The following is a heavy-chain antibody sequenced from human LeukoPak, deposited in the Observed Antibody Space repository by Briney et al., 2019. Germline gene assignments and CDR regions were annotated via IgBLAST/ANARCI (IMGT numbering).Heavy chain of an antibody. V-gene: IGHV3-23*01. CDR3: AKNVVAASGSEFPGDH. CDR1: GFIFHIYA. Sequence: PGGSLRLSCAASGFIFHIYAMNWVRQAPGKGLEWVSAINGGGYGTYYADSVRGRFTIYRDNSKNTLYLQMNSLRAEDTAVYYCAKNVVAASGSEFPGDHWGQGTLVTVSS. D-gene: IGHD2-21*01. J-gene: IGHJ4*02. CDR2: INGGGYGT.